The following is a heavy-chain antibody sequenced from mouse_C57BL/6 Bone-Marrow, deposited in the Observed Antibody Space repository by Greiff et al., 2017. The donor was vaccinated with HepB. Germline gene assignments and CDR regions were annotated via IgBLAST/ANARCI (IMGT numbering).Heavy chain of an antibody. J-gene: IGHJ4*01. CDR1: GFTFSDYY. D-gene: IGHD2-1*01. V-gene: IGHV5-16*01. CDR3: ARANYGNYDYAMDY. CDR2: INYDGSST. Sequence: EVKVVESEGGLVQPGSSMKLSCTASGFTFSDYYMAWVRQVPEKGLEWVANINYDGSSTYYLDSLKSRFIISRDNAKNILYLQMSSLKSEDTATYYCARANYGNYDYAMDYWGQGTSVTVSS.